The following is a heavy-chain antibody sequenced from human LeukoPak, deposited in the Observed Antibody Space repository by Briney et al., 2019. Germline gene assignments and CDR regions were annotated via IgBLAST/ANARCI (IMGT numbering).Heavy chain of an antibody. V-gene: IGHV1-69*01. D-gene: IGHD2-2*01. CDR1: GGTFSSYA. J-gene: IGHJ6*02. CDR3: ARDIVVALPYYYYYGMDV. CDR2: IIPIFGTA. Sequence: GSSVKVSCKASGGTFSSYAIGWVRQAPGQGLEWMGGIIPIFGTANYAQKFQGRVTITADESTSTGYMELSSLRSEDTAVYYCARDIVVALPYYYYYGMDVWGQGTTVTVSS.